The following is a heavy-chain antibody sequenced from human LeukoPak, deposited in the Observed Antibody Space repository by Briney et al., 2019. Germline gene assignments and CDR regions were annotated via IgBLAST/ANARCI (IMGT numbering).Heavy chain of an antibody. D-gene: IGHD3-22*01. CDR2: ISNNGGRI. CDR1: GFTFSSCA. J-gene: IGHJ4*02. Sequence: GGSLRLSCSASGFTFSSCAMHWVRQAPGKGLEYVSTISNNGGRIYYADSVKGRFTISRDNSKNTLSLQMSSLKSEDTAVYYCVKDRDSSAYYPFFDYWGQGTLVTVSS. CDR3: VKDRDSSAYYPFFDY. V-gene: IGHV3-64D*09.